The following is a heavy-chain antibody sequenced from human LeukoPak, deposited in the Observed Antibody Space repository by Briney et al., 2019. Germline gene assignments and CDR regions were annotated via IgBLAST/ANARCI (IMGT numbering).Heavy chain of an antibody. CDR2: ISSSGSTI. Sequence: GGSLRLSCAASGFTFSSYEMNWVRQAPGKGLEWVSYISSSGSTIYYADSVKGRFTISRDNAKNSLYLQMNSLRAEDTAVYYCARLGSSWQYYFDYWGQGTLVTVSS. CDR1: GFTFSSYE. CDR3: ARLGSSWQYYFDY. V-gene: IGHV3-48*03. D-gene: IGHD6-13*01. J-gene: IGHJ4*02.